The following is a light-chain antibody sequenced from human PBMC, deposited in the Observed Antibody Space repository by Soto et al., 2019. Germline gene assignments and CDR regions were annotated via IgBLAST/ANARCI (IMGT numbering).Light chain of an antibody. J-gene: IGKJ1*01. Sequence: DIQMTQSPSSLSASVGDRVTITCRASQGISNSLPWYQQKPGKVPKLLIYAASTLQSGVPSRFSGSGSGTDFTLTISSLQPEDVATYYCQKHNSALCTFGEGTKVEIK. CDR2: AAS. CDR1: QGISNS. V-gene: IGKV1-27*01. CDR3: QKHNSALCT.